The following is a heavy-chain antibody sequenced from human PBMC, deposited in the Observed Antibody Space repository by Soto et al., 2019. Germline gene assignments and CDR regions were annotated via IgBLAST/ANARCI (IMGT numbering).Heavy chain of an antibody. V-gene: IGHV1-46*01. CDR3: AREENCRGGTCYSEYFHH. CDR2: VNPGGGSA. J-gene: IGHJ1*01. D-gene: IGHD2-15*01. Sequence: QVQLVQSGAEVKKPGASVKVSCKTSGYIFTAYSMHWVRQAPGQGLEWMGVVNPGGGSAHYAQSFEGRVTLTRDTSTSTFYMELSSLRSEDTAVYYCAREENCRGGTCYSEYFHHWGQGTLVTDSS. CDR1: GYIFTAYS.